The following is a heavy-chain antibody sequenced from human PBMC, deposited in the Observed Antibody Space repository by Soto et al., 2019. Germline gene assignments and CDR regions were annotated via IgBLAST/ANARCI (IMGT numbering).Heavy chain of an antibody. V-gene: IGHV3-48*03. CDR3: ARGGIFCSGGSCYTDAFDI. CDR1: GFTFSSYE. J-gene: IGHJ3*02. D-gene: IGHD2-15*01. Sequence: PGGSLRLSCAASGFTFSSYEMNWVRQAPGKGLEWVSYISSSGSTIYYADSVKGRFTISRDNAKNSLYLQMNSLRAEDTAVYYCARGGIFCSGGSCYTDAFDIWGQGTMVTVSS. CDR2: ISSSGSTI.